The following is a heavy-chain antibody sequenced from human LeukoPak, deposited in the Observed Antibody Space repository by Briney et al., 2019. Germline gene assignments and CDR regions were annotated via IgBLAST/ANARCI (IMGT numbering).Heavy chain of an antibody. CDR2: ISGSSIYI. D-gene: IGHD2-15*01. V-gene: IGHV3-21*01. CDR3: ARSGCSGGSCYGVFDY. J-gene: IGHJ4*02. Sequence: PGGSLRLSCAASGFTFSSYGMHWVRQAPGKGLEWVSSISGSSIYIYYADSAKGRFTISRDNAKNSLYLRMNSLRAEDTAVYYCARSGCSGGSCYGVFDYWGQGTLVTVSS. CDR1: GFTFSSYG.